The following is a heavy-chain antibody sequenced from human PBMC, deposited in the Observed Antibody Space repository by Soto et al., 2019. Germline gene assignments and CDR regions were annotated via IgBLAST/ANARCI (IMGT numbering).Heavy chain of an antibody. Sequence: QVQLVQSGAEVKKPGASVKVSCKASGYTFSSYHISWVRQAPGQGLEWMGWISAYNGNTNYAQKLQGRVTMTTDTPTSTAYRELRSLGSDDTAVYYCARDSPPFDPWGQGTLVTVSS. CDR2: ISAYNGNT. CDR3: ARDSPPFDP. V-gene: IGHV1-18*01. CDR1: GYTFSSYH. J-gene: IGHJ5*02.